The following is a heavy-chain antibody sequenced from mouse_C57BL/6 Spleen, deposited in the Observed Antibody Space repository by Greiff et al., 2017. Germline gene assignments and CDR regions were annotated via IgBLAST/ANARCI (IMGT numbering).Heavy chain of an antibody. CDR3: AKNPHYSNYYAMDY. J-gene: IGHJ4*01. V-gene: IGHV2-5*01. D-gene: IGHD2-5*01. CDR1: GFSLTSYG. CDR2: IWRGGST. Sequence: QVQLKQSGPGLVQPSQSLSITCTVSGFSLTSYGVHWVRQSPGKGLEWLGVIWRGGSTDYNAAFMSRLGITKDNSKSQVFFKMNSLEADDTAIYYCAKNPHYSNYYAMDYWGQGTSVTVSS.